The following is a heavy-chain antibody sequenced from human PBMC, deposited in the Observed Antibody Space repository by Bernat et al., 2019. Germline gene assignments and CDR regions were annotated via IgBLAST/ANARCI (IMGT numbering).Heavy chain of an antibody. Sequence: QVQLVQSGAEVKKPGASVKVSCKASGYTFTSYAMHWVRQAPGQRLEWMGWINAGNGNTKYSQKFQGRVTITRDTSAGTAYMELSSLRSEDTAVYYCARLPHARRYYYYGIDVWGQGTTITVSS. CDR1: GYTFTSYA. CDR3: ARLPHARRYYYYGIDV. J-gene: IGHJ6*02. V-gene: IGHV1-3*01. CDR2: INAGNGNT.